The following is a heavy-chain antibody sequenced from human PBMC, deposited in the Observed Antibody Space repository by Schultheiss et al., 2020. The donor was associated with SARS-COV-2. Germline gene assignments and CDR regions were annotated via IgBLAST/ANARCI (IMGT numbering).Heavy chain of an antibody. J-gene: IGHJ4*02. CDR2: INPSSGGT. CDR3: ARFGEGPGNYDFWSGRGHD. D-gene: IGHD3-3*01. V-gene: IGHV1-2*06. CDR1: GYTFTGYY. Sequence: ASVKVSCKASGYTFTGYYMHWVRQAPGQGLEWMGRINPSSGGTNSAQKFQGRVTMTRDTSISTAYMELTGLRTDDTAVYYCARFGEGPGNYDFWSGRGHDWGQGTLVTVSS.